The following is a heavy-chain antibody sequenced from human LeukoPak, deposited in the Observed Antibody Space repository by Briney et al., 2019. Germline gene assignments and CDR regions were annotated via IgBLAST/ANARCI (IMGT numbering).Heavy chain of an antibody. Sequence: SETLSLTCTVSGGSISDYYWSWIRQPPGKGLEWIGYIYYSGSTNYNPSLKSRVTISVDTSKNQFSLKLSSVTAADTAVYYCARTIAYSSGWYRSDDAFDIWGQGTMVTVSS. CDR3: ARTIAYSSGWYRSDDAFDI. J-gene: IGHJ3*02. V-gene: IGHV4-59*01. D-gene: IGHD6-19*01. CDR1: GGSISDYY. CDR2: IYYSGST.